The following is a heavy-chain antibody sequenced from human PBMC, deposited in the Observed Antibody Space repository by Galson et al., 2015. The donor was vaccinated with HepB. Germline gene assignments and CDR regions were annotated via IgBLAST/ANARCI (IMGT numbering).Heavy chain of an antibody. D-gene: IGHD3-22*01. J-gene: IGHJ4*02. CDR1: GFTFSNYS. CDR2: ITKNGSYI. V-gene: IGHV3-21*01. Sequence: SLRLSCAASGFTFSNYSMNWVRQAPGKGLEWVSSITKNGSYIYYADSVKGRFTISRDNAKNSLYLQMNSLRAEDTAVYYCERATCYDSSAYFAPFDYWGQGTLVTVSS. CDR3: ERATCYDSSAYFAPFDY.